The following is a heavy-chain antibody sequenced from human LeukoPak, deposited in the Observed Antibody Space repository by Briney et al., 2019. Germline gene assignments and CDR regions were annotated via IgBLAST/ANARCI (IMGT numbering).Heavy chain of an antibody. CDR2: IWYDGSNK. Sequence: GGSLRLSCAASGFTFSSYGMDWVRQAPGKGLEGVAVIWYDGSNKYYADSVKGRFTISRDNSKNTLYLQMNSLRAEDTAVYYCARDQYGSGSYFNPLDYWGQGTLVTVSS. CDR1: GFTFSSYG. V-gene: IGHV3-33*01. J-gene: IGHJ4*02. CDR3: ARDQYGSGSYFNPLDY. D-gene: IGHD3-10*01.